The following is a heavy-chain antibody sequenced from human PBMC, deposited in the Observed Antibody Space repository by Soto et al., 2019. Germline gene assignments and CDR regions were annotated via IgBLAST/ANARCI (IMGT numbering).Heavy chain of an antibody. D-gene: IGHD3-3*01. J-gene: IGHJ6*02. V-gene: IGHV4-31*03. Sequence: QVQLQESGPGLVKPSQTLSLTCTVSGGSISSGGYYWSWIRQHPGKGLEWIGYIYYSGSTYYNPSLKRRVTISVDTSKNQFSLKLSSVTAADTAVYYCARGRRITIFGVVTPGPFGMDVWGQGTTVTVSS. CDR1: GGSISSGGYY. CDR2: IYYSGST. CDR3: ARGRRITIFGVVTPGPFGMDV.